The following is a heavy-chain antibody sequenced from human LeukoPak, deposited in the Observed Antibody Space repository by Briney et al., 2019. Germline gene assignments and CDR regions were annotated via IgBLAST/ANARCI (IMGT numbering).Heavy chain of an antibody. CDR2: IYYSGNT. CDR1: GGSISSTTYH. Sequence: SETLSLTCTVSGGSISSTTYHWGWVRQPPGKGLEWIGSIYYSGNTYYNPSLKSRLTISVDMPKNQFSLRLSSVTAADTAVYYCARLINGSPGDYWGQGALVTVSS. D-gene: IGHD2-8*01. CDR3: ARLINGSPGDY. J-gene: IGHJ4*02. V-gene: IGHV4-39*01.